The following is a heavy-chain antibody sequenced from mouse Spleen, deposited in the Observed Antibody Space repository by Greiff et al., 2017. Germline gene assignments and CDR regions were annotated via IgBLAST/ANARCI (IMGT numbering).Heavy chain of an antibody. CDR2: INPNNGGT. Sequence: VQLKQSGPELVKPGASVKIPCKASGYTFTDYNMDWVKQSHGKSLEWIGDINPNNGGTIYNQKFKGKATLTVDKSSSTAYMELRSLTSEDTAVYYCARTTYYGKKDYYAMDYWGQGTSVTVSS. V-gene: IGHV1-18*01. D-gene: IGHD2-1*01. J-gene: IGHJ4*01. CDR1: GYTFTDYN. CDR3: ARTTYYGKKDYYAMDY.